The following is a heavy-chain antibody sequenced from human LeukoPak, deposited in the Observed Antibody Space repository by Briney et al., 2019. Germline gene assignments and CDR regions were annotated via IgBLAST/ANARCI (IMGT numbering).Heavy chain of an antibody. CDR2: ICYSGST. CDR3: ARKYCSSTSCYAGSIYFDY. CDR1: GGSISSGGYY. D-gene: IGHD2-2*01. J-gene: IGHJ4*02. Sequence: SETLSLTCTVSGGSISSGGYYWSWIRQHPGQGLEWIGYICYSGSTYYNPSLKSRVTISVDTSKNQFSLKLSSVTAADTAVYYCARKYCSSTSCYAGSIYFDYWGQGTLVTVSS. V-gene: IGHV4-31*03.